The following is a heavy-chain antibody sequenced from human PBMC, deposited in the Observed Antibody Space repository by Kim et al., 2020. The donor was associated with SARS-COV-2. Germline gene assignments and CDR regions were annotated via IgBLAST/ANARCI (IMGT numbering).Heavy chain of an antibody. CDR3: ARYSLYHPRAAGENWFDP. CDR1: GGSISSGGYY. V-gene: IGHV4-31*03. D-gene: IGHD6-13*01. Sequence: SETLSPTCTVSGGSISSGGYYWSWIRQHPGKGLEWIGYIYYSGSTYYNPSLKSRVTISVDTSKNQFSLKLSSVTAADTAVYYCARYSLYHPRAAGENWFDPWGQGTLVTVSS. J-gene: IGHJ5*02. CDR2: IYYSGST.